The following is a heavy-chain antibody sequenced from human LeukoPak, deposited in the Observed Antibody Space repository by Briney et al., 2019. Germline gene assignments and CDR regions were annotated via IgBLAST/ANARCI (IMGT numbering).Heavy chain of an antibody. CDR3: AKDRAYCGGDCSSDY. Sequence: QTSETLSLSCAASGFTFSSYAMSWVRQAPGRGLEWVSAICGGGGSTYYADSVKGRFTISRDNSKNTLFLQMNSLRAEDTAVYYCAKDRAYCGGDCSSDYWGQGTLVTVSS. V-gene: IGHV3-23*01. D-gene: IGHD2-21*02. CDR1: GFTFSSYA. J-gene: IGHJ4*02. CDR2: ICGGGGST.